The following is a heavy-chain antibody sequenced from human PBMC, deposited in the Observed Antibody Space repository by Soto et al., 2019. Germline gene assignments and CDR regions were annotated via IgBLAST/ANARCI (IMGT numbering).Heavy chain of an antibody. J-gene: IGHJ4*02. D-gene: IGHD3-9*01. CDR3: AKVRRAFAWLSELDYFDY. V-gene: IGHV3-23*01. Sequence: EVQLLDSGGGLVQPGGSLRLSCAASGFAFDINGMTWVRQVPGKGLEWVSAISAGGGTKYYADPVKGRFTISRDNSKNMLYLQMNSLRAEDTAVYYCAKVRRAFAWLSELDYFDYWGQGTPVTVSS. CDR2: ISAGGGTK. CDR1: GFAFDING.